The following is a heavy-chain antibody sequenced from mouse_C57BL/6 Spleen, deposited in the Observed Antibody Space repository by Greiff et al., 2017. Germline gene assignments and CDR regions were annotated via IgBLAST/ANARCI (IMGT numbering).Heavy chain of an antibody. Sequence: DVQLVESGGGLVQPKGSLKLSCAASGFSFNTYAMNWVRQAPGKGLEWVARIRSKSNNNETYYADSVKDRFTISRDDSESMLYLKMNNCKTTDTDVYYCVRHHDGYHGWYMDDWGKGTTVTVSS. V-gene: IGHV10-1*01. CDR2: IRSKSNNNET. CDR3: VRHHDGYHGWYMDD. CDR1: GFSFNTYA. D-gene: IGHD2-3*01. J-gene: IGHJ1*03.